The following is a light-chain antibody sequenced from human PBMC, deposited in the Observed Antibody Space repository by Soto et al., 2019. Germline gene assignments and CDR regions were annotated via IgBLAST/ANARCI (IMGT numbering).Light chain of an antibody. CDR1: QSISSY. CDR2: DAS. V-gene: IGKV1-33*01. J-gene: IGKJ1*01. Sequence: QMTQSRSSLSASVGDRLTITCLASQSISSYLNWYQQKPGKAPKIMIYDASNLETGVPSRFSGSGSGTDFTFTISSLKPEDIATYYGQHYNSYPEAFGQGTKVDNK. CDR3: QHYNSYPEA.